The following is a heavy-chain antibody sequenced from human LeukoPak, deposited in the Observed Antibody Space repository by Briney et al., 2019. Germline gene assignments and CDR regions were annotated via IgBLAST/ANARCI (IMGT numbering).Heavy chain of an antibody. CDR1: GGSISSDDYY. D-gene: IGHD5-12*01. V-gene: IGHV4-30-4*01. Sequence: SETLSLNCTVSGGSISSDDYYWSWIRQPPGKGLEWIGYIHYSGSTYYNPSLKSRVTISVDTSKNQFSLKVNSVTAADTAVYYCARDLVATTGGFDYWGQGTLVTVSS. CDR3: ARDLVATTGGFDY. CDR2: IHYSGST. J-gene: IGHJ4*02.